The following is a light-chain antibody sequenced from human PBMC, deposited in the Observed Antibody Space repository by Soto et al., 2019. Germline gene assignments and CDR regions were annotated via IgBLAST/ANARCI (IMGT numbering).Light chain of an antibody. CDR1: QSVGSN. J-gene: IGKJ3*01. CDR2: DAS. CDR3: QHRYPFT. V-gene: IGKV3-11*01. Sequence: EIVLTQSPATLSLSPGERATLSCRASQSVGSNLAWYQQKLGQTPILLIYDASNRATGLPAIFSGSGSGTDFILTISSREPEDFAIYYCQHRYPFTFGPGTKVDSK.